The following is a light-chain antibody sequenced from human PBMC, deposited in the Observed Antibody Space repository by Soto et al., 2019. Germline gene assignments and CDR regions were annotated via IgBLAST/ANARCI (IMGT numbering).Light chain of an antibody. V-gene: IGKV1-39*01. CDR2: DAS. CDR1: QTINSH. Sequence: DIQMTQSPLSLSASVGDRVTITCRASQTINSHFNWYQQKPGKAPKLLIYDASTLQGGVPSRFSGSGSGTDFTLSISSLQPEDSATYYCQQTFGIPFTFGQGTSLEIK. J-gene: IGKJ2*01. CDR3: QQTFGIPFT.